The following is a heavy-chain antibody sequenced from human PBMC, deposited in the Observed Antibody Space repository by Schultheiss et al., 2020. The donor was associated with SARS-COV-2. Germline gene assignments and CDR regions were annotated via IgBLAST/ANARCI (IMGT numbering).Heavy chain of an antibody. CDR3: ARDTGPAKEGGYYDSSGPFDY. CDR2: ISYDGSNK. J-gene: IGHJ4*02. D-gene: IGHD3-22*01. V-gene: IGHV3-30*01. Sequence: GGSLRLSCAASGFTFSSYAMHWVRQAPGKGLEWVAVISYDGSNKYYADSVKGRFTISRDNSKNTLYLQMNSLRAGDTAVYYCARDTGPAKEGGYYDSSGPFDYWGQGTLVTVSS. CDR1: GFTFSSYA.